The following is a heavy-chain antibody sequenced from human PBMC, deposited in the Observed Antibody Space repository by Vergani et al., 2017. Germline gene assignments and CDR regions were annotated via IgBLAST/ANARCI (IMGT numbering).Heavy chain of an antibody. CDR1: GFNFSDYS. V-gene: IGHV3-48*01. D-gene: IGHD5-18*01. J-gene: IGHJ5*02. CDR3: ARSSWRQLWANWFDP. Sequence: EAQLVESGGGLVQPGGSLTVSCAASGFNFSDYSMNWVRQAPGKGLEWVAHITSGSYTSWYGDSVRGRFTVFRDNGKNSLYLEMDRLGAEDTAVYYCARSSWRQLWANWFDPWGQGTLVTVSS. CDR2: ITSGSYTS.